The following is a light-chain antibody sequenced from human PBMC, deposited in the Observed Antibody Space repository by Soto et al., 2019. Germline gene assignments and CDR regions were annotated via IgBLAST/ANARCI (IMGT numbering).Light chain of an antibody. CDR3: QQYGRSGT. CDR2: GAS. Sequence: IVLTQAPGTLAPSPLEGANLSCRASQSVSNNYLAWYQQKSGQAPRLLIYGASNRATGIPDRFSGSGSGTDFTLTISRLEPEDFAVYYCQQYGRSGTFGQGTKVDIK. J-gene: IGKJ1*01. V-gene: IGKV3-20*01. CDR1: QSVSNNY.